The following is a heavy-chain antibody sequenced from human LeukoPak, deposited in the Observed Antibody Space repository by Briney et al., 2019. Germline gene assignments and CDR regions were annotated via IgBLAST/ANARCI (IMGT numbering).Heavy chain of an antibody. Sequence: PGGSLRLSCAASGFTFSSYAMHWVRQAPGKGLEWVAVISYDGSNKYYADSVKGRLTISRDNSKNTLYLQMNSLRAEDTAVYYCAKGNNWGPFDYWGQGTLVTVSS. CDR1: GFTFSSYA. CDR2: ISYDGSNK. CDR3: AKGNNWGPFDY. D-gene: IGHD7-27*01. V-gene: IGHV3-30-3*01. J-gene: IGHJ4*02.